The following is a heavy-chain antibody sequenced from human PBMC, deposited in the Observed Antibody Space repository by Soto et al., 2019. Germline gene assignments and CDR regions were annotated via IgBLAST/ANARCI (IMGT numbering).Heavy chain of an antibody. J-gene: IGHJ4*02. CDR3: ARGSGVADY. V-gene: IGHV3-74*01. Sequence: EVQLVDSGGGSVQPGGSLRLSCAASGFTFSSYWMHWVRQVPGEGLVWVSRINSDGSTTNYADFVKGRFIISRDNAKSTLFLQMNSLGAEDTAVYYCARGSGVADYWGQGTLVTVSS. CDR1: GFTFSSYW. D-gene: IGHD3-10*01. CDR2: INSDGSTT.